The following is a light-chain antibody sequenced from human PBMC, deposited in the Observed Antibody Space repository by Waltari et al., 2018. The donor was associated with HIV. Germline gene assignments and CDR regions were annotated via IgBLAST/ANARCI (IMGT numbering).Light chain of an antibody. Sequence: QSVLTQPPSASGTPGQTVTISCSGSTSNVETQWVYWYQQLPGTAPKLLIYRNYQRASGVPDRFSSSKSGASASLIISGLRSEDEADYSCGVWDSTLKQWLFGGGTKLTVL. CDR2: RNY. CDR3: GVWDSTLKQWL. CDR1: TSNVETQW. J-gene: IGLJ3*02. V-gene: IGLV1-47*01.